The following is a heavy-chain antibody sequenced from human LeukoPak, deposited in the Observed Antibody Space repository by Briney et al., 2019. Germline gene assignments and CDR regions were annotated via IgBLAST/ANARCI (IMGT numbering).Heavy chain of an antibody. V-gene: IGHV3-74*01. J-gene: IGHJ5*02. CDR3: ARDFTMVRGSNWFDP. CDR1: GLSFTSHW. CDR2: IKSNDDTT. Sequence: GGSLRLSCAASGLSFTSHWWHWVRQAPGKGLEWVSLIKSNDDTTAYADSVKGRFTISRDNAKNSLYLQMNSLRAEDTAVYYCARDFTMVRGSNWFDPWGQGTLVTVSS. D-gene: IGHD3-10*01.